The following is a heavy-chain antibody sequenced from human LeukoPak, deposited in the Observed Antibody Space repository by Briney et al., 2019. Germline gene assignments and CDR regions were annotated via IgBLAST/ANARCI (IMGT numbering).Heavy chain of an antibody. CDR2: INAGNGNT. CDR3: AKDPYSNYEGYFDY. J-gene: IGHJ4*02. CDR1: GYTFTSYA. Sequence: ASVKVSCKASGYTFTSYAMHWVRQAPGQRLEWMGWINAGNGNTKYSQKFQGRVTITRDTSASTAYMELNSLRAEDTAVYYCAKDPYSNYEGYFDYWGQGTLVTVSS. V-gene: IGHV1-3*01. D-gene: IGHD4-11*01.